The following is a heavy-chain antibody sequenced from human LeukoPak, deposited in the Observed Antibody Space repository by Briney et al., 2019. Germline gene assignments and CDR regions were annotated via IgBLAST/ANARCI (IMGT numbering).Heavy chain of an antibody. CDR2: ISSSSSYI. V-gene: IGHV3-21*01. Sequence: GSLRLSCAASGFTFSSYAMSWVRQAPGKGLEWVSSISSSSSYIYYADSVKGRFTISRDNAKNSLYLQMNSLRAEDTAVYYCARDDVCGYGKAPRFDYWGQGTLVTVSS. D-gene: IGHD5-18*01. J-gene: IGHJ4*02. CDR3: ARDDVCGYGKAPRFDY. CDR1: GFTFSSYA.